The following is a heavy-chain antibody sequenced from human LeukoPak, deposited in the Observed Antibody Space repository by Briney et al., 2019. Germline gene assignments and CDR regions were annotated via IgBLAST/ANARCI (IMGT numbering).Heavy chain of an antibody. CDR3: VRDQDHYSLGFFDY. J-gene: IGHJ4*02. V-gene: IGHV4-38-2*02. CDR2: IHHRGTT. D-gene: IGHD2-21*01. Sequence: SETLSLTCTVSGVSISIGYYWVWIRQSPGKGLEWIASIHHRGTTYYNPSLKSRVTISVDTSKNQFSLKLSSVTAADTALYYCVRDQDHYSLGFFDYWGQGNLVTVSS. CDR1: GVSISIGYY.